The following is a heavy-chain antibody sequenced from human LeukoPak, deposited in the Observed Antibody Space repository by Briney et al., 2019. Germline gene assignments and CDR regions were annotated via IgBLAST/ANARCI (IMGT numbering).Heavy chain of an antibody. V-gene: IGHV3-7*01. D-gene: IGHD3-3*01. J-gene: IGHJ6*02. CDR3: ARSPYDFWSGYVYGMDV. Sequence: GGSLRLSCAASGSTFSSYWMSWVRQAPGKGLEWVANIKQDGSEKYYVDSVKGRFTISRDNAKNSLYLQMNSLRAEDTAVYYCARSPYDFWSGYVYGMDVWGQGTTVTVSS. CDR2: IKQDGSEK. CDR1: GSTFSSYW.